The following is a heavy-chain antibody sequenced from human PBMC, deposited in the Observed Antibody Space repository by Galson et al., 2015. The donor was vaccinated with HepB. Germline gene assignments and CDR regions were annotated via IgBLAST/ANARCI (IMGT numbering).Heavy chain of an antibody. CDR1: GYTFTSYA. CDR2: INAGNGNT. J-gene: IGHJ6*02. D-gene: IGHD2-15*01. V-gene: IGHV1-3*01. Sequence: SVKVSCKASGYTFTSYAMHWVRQAPGQRLEWMGWINAGNGNTKYSQKFQGRVTITRDTSASTAYMELSSLRSEDTAVYYCARGQVVAATRYYGMDVWGQGTTVTVSS. CDR3: ARGQVVAATRYYGMDV.